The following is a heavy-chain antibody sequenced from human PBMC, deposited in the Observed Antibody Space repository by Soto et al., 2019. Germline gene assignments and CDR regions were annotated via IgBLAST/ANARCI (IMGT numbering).Heavy chain of an antibody. CDR1: GFTFSDYY. D-gene: IGHD3-22*01. V-gene: IGHV3-11*01. CDR3: AKMSSENYYDPVFS. CDR2: ISSSGNTI. Sequence: QVQLAESGGGVVKTSGSLRIACAASGFTFSDYYMSWVRQAPGKGLEWGSYISSSGNTIYYADSVKGRFTISRDNAKNSVYLQMNSLRAEDTALYFCAKMSSENYYDPVFSWGQGTLVTVSS. J-gene: IGHJ5*02.